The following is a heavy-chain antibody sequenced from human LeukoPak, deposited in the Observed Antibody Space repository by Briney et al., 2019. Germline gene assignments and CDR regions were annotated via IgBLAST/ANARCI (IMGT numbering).Heavy chain of an antibody. J-gene: IGHJ5*02. D-gene: IGHD3-22*01. Sequence: SVKVSCKASGGTFSSYAISWVRPAPGQGLEWMGGIIPIFGTANYAQKFQGRVTLTTDESTSTAYMELSSLRSEDTAVYYCARDGGAYYYDSSGYYFNWFDPWGQGTLVTVSS. V-gene: IGHV1-69*05. CDR2: IIPIFGTA. CDR3: ARDGGAYYYDSSGYYFNWFDP. CDR1: GGTFSSYA.